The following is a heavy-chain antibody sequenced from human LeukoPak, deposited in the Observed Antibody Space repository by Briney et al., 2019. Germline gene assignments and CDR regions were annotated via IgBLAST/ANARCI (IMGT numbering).Heavy chain of an antibody. CDR2: ITAIADDT. V-gene: IGHV3-23*01. CDR3: VSKGLQLFGELLD. D-gene: IGHD3-10*01. J-gene: IGHJ4*02. Sequence: PGGSLRLSCGTSGFTFSSYAMSWVRQAPGKGLEWVSLITAIADDTYYADSVKGRFTISRDNSRNTLYLQMDSLRAEDSAIYYCVSKGLQLFGELLDWGQGTLVTVSS. CDR1: GFTFSSYA.